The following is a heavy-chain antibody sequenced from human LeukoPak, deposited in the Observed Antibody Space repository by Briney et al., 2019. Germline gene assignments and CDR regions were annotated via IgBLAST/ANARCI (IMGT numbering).Heavy chain of an antibody. Sequence: GTSVKVSCTASGFTFTNSAMQWVRQARGQRLELIGWIVVGSGNTNYAQKFQEGGTITRDRSTSTAYMELNSLRFEATAVYPCAADDLTRGYWGQGTLVTVAS. CDR2: IVVGSGNT. J-gene: IGHJ4*02. CDR1: GFTFTNSA. CDR3: AADDLTRGY. V-gene: IGHV1-58*02.